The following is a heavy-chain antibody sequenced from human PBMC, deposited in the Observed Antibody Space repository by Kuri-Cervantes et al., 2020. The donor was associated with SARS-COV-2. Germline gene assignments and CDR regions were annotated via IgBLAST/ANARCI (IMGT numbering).Heavy chain of an antibody. CDR3: AREQISLIVLQSGTFAI. V-gene: IGHV6-1*01. Sequence: SQTLSLTCAISGESVSSNSAAWDWIRRSPSRGLEWLGRTYYNSQWYTDYSPSVKSRIIIRSDTSKNHVSLQLNSVTPEDTAVYYCAREQISLIVLQSGTFAIWGQGTMVTVSS. CDR1: GESVSSNSAA. D-gene: IGHD3-22*01. CDR2: TYYNSQWYT. J-gene: IGHJ3*02.